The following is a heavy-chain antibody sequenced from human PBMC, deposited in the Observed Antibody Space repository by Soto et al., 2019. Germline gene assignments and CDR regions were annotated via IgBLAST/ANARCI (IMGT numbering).Heavy chain of an antibody. V-gene: IGHV4-59*12. CDR3: AGGTDYRWVL. Sequence: SETLSLTCTVSGGSISSYYWSWIRQPPGKGLEWIGYIYYSGSTNYNPSLKSRVTISVDTSKNQFSLKLNSLTAAGAAVYYCAGGTDYRWVLWGQGTTVTVSS. CDR1: GGSISSYY. J-gene: IGHJ6*02. CDR2: IYYSGST. D-gene: IGHD4-4*01.